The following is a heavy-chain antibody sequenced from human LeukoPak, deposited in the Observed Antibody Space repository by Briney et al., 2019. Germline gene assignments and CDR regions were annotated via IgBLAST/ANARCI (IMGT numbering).Heavy chain of an antibody. CDR1: GYTFTSYD. CDR3: ARGAASYYYDSGGFVRPELGY. Sequence: GASVKVSCKASGYTFTSYDINWVRQATGQGLEWMGWMNPNSGNTGYAQKFQGRVTMTRNTSISTAYMELSSLRSEDTAVYYCARGAASYYYDSGGFVRPELGYWGQGTLVTVSS. V-gene: IGHV1-8*01. CDR2: MNPNSGNT. J-gene: IGHJ4*02. D-gene: IGHD3-22*01.